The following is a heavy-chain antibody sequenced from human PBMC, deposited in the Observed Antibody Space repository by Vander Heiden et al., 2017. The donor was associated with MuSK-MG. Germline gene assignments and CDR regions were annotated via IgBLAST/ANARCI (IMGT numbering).Heavy chain of an antibody. Sequence: EVQLLESGGGLEQPGGSLSLSGAGSGFTFSSYAMSWVRQAPGKGLEWVSAIRGSGGGTYYADSVKGRFTISRDNSKNTLFLQMNSLRVEDTAVYYCVKDLPASGWFYWGQGTPVTVS. CDR1: GFTFSSYA. CDR2: IRGSGGGT. D-gene: IGHD6-19*01. J-gene: IGHJ4*02. V-gene: IGHV3-23*01. CDR3: VKDLPASGWFY.